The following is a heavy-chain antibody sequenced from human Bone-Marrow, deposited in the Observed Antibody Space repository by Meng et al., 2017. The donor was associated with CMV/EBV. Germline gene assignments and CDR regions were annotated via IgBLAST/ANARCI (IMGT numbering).Heavy chain of an antibody. CDR3: ARDYYGSGTRFDP. J-gene: IGHJ5*02. CDR2: IWHSGST. Sequence: GSGGSIRSSHGWSWGRQPPGKGLEWIGEIWHSGSTNYNPSLKSRVTISVDKSKNEFSLRLSSVTAADTAVYYCARDYYGSGTRFDPWGQGTLVTVSS. CDR1: GGSIRSSHG. V-gene: IGHV4-4*02. D-gene: IGHD3-10*01.